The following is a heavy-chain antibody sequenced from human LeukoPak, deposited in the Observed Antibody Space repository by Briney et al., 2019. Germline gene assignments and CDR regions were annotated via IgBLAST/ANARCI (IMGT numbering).Heavy chain of an antibody. CDR3: AKDYGYSYGYFDH. J-gene: IGHJ4*02. CDR1: GFTFSFNNYG. V-gene: IGHV3-30*02. D-gene: IGHD1-26*01. CDR2: VRYDGTNN. Sequence: PGGSLRLSCAASGFTFSFNNYGMHWVRQAPGKGLEWVAFVRYDGTNNYYADSVNGRFTVSRDNSKNTVYLQMSSLRTEDTAVYYCAKDYGYSYGYFDHWGQGTLVTVPS.